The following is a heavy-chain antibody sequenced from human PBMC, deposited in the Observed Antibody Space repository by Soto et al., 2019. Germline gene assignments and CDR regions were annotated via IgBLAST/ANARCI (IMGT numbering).Heavy chain of an antibody. V-gene: IGHV3-23*01. J-gene: IGHJ4*02. CDR3: ASRYYVFWSGRNY. CDR2: ISGSGGST. Sequence: GGSLRLSCAASGFTFSSYAMSWVRQAPGKGLEWVSAISGSGGSTYYADSVKGRFTISRDNSKNTLYLQMNSLRAEDTAVYYCASRYYVFWSGRNYGGRGPLVTVSS. D-gene: IGHD3-3*01. CDR1: GFTFSSYA.